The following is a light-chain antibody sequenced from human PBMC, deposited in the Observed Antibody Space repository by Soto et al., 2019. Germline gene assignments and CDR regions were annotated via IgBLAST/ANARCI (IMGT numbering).Light chain of an antibody. CDR1: SSDVGGSDF. CDR3: SLYTSGSTV. CDR2: DVN. J-gene: IGLJ1*01. Sequence: QSALTQPASVSGSPGQSITISCTGTSSDVGGSDFVSWYQQHPGKAPKLMIYDVNNRPSGVSSRFSGSKSGNTASLTISGLQAEDDADYYCSLYTSGSTVFGTGTKVTVL. V-gene: IGLV2-14*03.